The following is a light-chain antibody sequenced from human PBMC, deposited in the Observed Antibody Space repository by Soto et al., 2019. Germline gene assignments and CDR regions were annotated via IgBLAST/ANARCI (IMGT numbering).Light chain of an antibody. CDR2: GND. CDR1: TSNIGNNP. Sequence: QSVLTQPPSVSATPGQRVTISCSGGTSNIGNNPVNWYQQLPGAAPKVVIYGNDQRPSGVPDRFSGSKSATSASLAITGLQSEDEADYYGAAWDVRMNGYVFGSGTKLTVL. CDR3: AAWDVRMNGYV. J-gene: IGLJ1*01. V-gene: IGLV1-44*01.